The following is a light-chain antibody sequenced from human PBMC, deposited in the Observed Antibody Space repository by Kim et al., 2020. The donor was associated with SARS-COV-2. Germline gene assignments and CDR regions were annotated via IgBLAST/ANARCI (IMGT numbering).Light chain of an antibody. CDR2: GAS. J-gene: IGKJ5*01. CDR1: QSVSSSY. V-gene: IGKV3-20*01. Sequence: EIVLTQSPGTLSLSPGERATLSCRASQSVSSSYLAWYQQKPGQAPRLLIYGASSRATGIPDRFSGSRSGTDFTLTISRLEPEDFAVYYCQQYGSSYITFGQGTRLEIK. CDR3: QQYGSSYIT.